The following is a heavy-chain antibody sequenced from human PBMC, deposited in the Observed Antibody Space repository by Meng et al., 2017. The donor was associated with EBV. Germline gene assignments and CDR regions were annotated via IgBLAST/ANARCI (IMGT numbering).Heavy chain of an antibody. D-gene: IGHD3-10*01. CDR1: GGAFRNYA. CDR2: FLPKLGAP. Sequence: QVLLVQSAAEVKKPGSSVKVSCKTSGGAFRNYAISWGRQAPGQGLEWLGGFLPKLGAPNYAQKFNGRVSITADESTSTHYMDLSSLRSEDTAVYYCASESGRGYTPDYWGQGTLVTVSS. J-gene: IGHJ4*02. CDR3: ASESGRGYTPDY. V-gene: IGHV1-69*01.